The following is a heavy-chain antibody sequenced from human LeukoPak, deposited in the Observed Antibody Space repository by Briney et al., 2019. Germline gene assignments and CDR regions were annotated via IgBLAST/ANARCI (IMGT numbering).Heavy chain of an antibody. V-gene: IGHV3-21*01. CDR1: GFTFSGYS. Sequence: PGGSLRLSCAASGFTFSGYSMNWVRQAPGKGLEWVSSISSSSSYIYYADSVKGRFTISRDNAKNSLYLRMNSLRAEDTAVYYCARDFGTMVRGVDYWGQGTLVTVSS. D-gene: IGHD3-10*01. CDR2: ISSSSSYI. J-gene: IGHJ4*02. CDR3: ARDFGTMVRGVDY.